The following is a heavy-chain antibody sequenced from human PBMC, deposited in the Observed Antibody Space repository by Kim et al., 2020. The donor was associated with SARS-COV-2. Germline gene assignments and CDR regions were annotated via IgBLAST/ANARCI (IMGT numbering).Heavy chain of an antibody. Sequence: REQYYGGSVKGRFTISRDNAKKSLYLEMNNLRVEDTAVYYCAKTQNNWFDPWGQGTLVTVSS. J-gene: IGHJ5*02. CDR3: AKTQNNWFDP. V-gene: IGHV3-7*01. CDR2: REQ.